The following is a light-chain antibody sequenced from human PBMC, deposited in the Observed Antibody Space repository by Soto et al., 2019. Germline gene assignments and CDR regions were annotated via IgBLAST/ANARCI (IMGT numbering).Light chain of an antibody. J-gene: IGLJ1*01. V-gene: IGLV2-14*03. Sequence: ALTQPASVSGSPGQSITISCTGTTSDVGAYNYVSWYQQHPGKAPKLIIYDVSDRPSGVSNRFSGSKSGNTASLTISGLQADDEADYYCSSFTRSNTYVFGTGTKVTVL. CDR2: DVS. CDR1: TSDVGAYNY. CDR3: SSFTRSNTYV.